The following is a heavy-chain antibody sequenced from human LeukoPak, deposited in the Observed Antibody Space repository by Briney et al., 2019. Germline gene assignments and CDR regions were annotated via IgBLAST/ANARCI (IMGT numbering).Heavy chain of an antibody. CDR1: GGSISSSTFY. CDR2: IYYSGST. CDR3: ARGPRWLQDYFNY. Sequence: SESLSLTCTVSGGSISSSTFYWGWIRQPPGKGPEWFGSIYYSGSTYYNPSLKSRVSISVDTSKYQFSLKLTSVTAADTAVYYCARGPRWLQDYFNYWGQGTLVTVSS. D-gene: IGHD5-24*01. J-gene: IGHJ4*02. V-gene: IGHV4-39*07.